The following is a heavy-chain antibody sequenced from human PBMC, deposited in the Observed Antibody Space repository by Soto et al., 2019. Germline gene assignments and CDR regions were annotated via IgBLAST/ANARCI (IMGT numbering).Heavy chain of an antibody. D-gene: IGHD6-19*01. Sequence: SVKVSCKASGGTFSSYAISWVRQAPGQGLEWMGGIIPIFGTANYAQKFQGRVTITADESTSTAYMELSSLRSEDTAVYYCARGGYSSGWNYYYGMDFWGQGTRVTVSS. CDR1: GGTFSSYA. CDR3: ARGGYSSGWNYYYGMDF. V-gene: IGHV1-69*13. J-gene: IGHJ6*02. CDR2: IIPIFGTA.